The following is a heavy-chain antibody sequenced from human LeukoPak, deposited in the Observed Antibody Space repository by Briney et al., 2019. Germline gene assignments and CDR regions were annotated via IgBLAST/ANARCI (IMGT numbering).Heavy chain of an antibody. CDR2: ISYDGSNK. CDR3: AKDHRRITIFGVVIPSGNYYYYGMDV. Sequence: PGRSLRLSCAASGFTFSSYGMHWVRLAPGKGLEWVAVISYDGSNKYYADSVKGRFTISRDNSKNTLYLQMNSLRAEDTAVYYCAKDHRRITIFGVVIPSGNYYYYGMDVWGQGTTVTVSS. V-gene: IGHV3-30*18. CDR1: GFTFSSYG. D-gene: IGHD3-3*01. J-gene: IGHJ6*02.